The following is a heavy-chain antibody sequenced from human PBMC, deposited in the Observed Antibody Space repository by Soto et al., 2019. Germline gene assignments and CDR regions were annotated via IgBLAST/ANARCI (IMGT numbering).Heavy chain of an antibody. CDR1: GGTLSNYA. CDR3: ASRERVDAFDV. Sequence: QVQLLQSGAEVKKPGSSVKVSCKASGGTLSNYAISWVRQAPGQGLEWMGGIIPILGSANYAQKFQDRVTITVDESTRTTYMELSSLRSEDAAVYFCASRERVDAFDVWGQGTMVTVSS. CDR2: IIPILGSA. D-gene: IGHD1-26*01. J-gene: IGHJ3*01. V-gene: IGHV1-69*01.